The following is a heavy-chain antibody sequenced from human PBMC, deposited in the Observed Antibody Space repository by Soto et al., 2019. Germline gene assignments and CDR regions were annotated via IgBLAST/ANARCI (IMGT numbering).Heavy chain of an antibody. Sequence: EVQLVDSGGGLVQPGGSLRLSCVASGFHFSAYWMSWVRQAPGKGLEWVANIKEDGSDKYYVDSVKGRFTISRDNAKKSLYLQMNSLRAEDTAVYYCVGVSLAGSWGQGTLVTVSS. CDR1: GFHFSAYW. J-gene: IGHJ4*02. CDR2: IKEDGSDK. CDR3: VGVSLAGS. V-gene: IGHV3-7*01. D-gene: IGHD6-19*01.